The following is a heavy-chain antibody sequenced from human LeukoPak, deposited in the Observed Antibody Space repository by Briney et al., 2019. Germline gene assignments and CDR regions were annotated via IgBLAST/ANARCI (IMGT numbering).Heavy chain of an antibody. J-gene: IGHJ6*04. V-gene: IGHV4-59*01. CDR2: IYYSGST. CDR1: GGSISSYY. D-gene: IGHD6-6*01. Sequence: KPSETLSLTCTVSGGSISSYYWSWIRQPPGKGLEWIGYIYYSGSTNYNPSLKSRVTISVDTSKNQFSLKLSSVTAADTAVYYCGRGGPPARTLYYYTYGRDVGAKGPRV. CDR3: GRGGPPARTLYYYTYGRDV.